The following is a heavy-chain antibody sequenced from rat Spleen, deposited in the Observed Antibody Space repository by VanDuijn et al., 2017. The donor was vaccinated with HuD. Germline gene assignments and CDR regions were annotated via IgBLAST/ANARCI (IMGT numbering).Heavy chain of an antibody. CDR1: GFSLTSNG. D-gene: IGHD4-3*01. Sequence: QVQLKESGPGLMQPSETLSLTCTVSGFSLTSNGVGWVRQPLGKGLVWMGTIWAGGSTNYNSAVQSRLSISRDTSKSQVFLKMNSLQPEDTGTYYCARLFGGDSPYYFDYWGQGVMVTVSS. CDR3: ARLFGGDSPYYFDY. V-gene: IGHV2-72*01. J-gene: IGHJ2*01. CDR2: IWAGGST.